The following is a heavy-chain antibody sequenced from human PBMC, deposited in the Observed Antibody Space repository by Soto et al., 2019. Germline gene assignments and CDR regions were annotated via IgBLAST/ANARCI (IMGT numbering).Heavy chain of an antibody. CDR3: ARVKSAFDI. J-gene: IGHJ3*02. CDR2: ISYDGSNK. CDR1: GSTFSSYA. V-gene: IGHV3-30-3*01. Sequence: PGGSLRLSCAASGSTFSSYAMHWVRQAPGKGLEWVAVISYDGSNKYYADSVKGRFTISRDNPKNTLYLQMNSLRAEDTAVYYCARVKSAFDIWGQGTMVTVSS.